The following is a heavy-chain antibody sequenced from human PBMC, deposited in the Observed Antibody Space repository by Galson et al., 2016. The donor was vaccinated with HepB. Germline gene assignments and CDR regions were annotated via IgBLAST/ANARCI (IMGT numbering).Heavy chain of an antibody. D-gene: IGHD3-9*01. CDR1: GFTFRSYG. J-gene: IGHJ4*02. Sequence: SLRLSCAASGFTFRSYGMHWVRQAPGKGLEWVAVIWYDGSNKYYGDSVRGRFTISRDNSKNTLYLQMNILGPEDTAVYYCAAYDTGHFDYWGQGTVVTVSS. V-gene: IGHV3-33*01. CDR2: IWYDGSNK. CDR3: AAYDTGHFDY.